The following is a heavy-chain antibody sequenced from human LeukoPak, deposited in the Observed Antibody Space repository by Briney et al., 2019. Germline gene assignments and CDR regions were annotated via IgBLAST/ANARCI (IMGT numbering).Heavy chain of an antibody. D-gene: IGHD2/OR15-2a*01. Sequence: SETLSLTCTVSGGSISSYYWSWIRQPPGKGLEWIGYIYYSGSTNYNPSLKSRVTISVDTSKNQFSLKLSSVTAADTAVYYCARGGDTFLDAFDIWGHGKMVTVSS. CDR2: IYYSGST. V-gene: IGHV4-59*01. CDR3: ARGGDTFLDAFDI. J-gene: IGHJ3*02. CDR1: GGSISSYY.